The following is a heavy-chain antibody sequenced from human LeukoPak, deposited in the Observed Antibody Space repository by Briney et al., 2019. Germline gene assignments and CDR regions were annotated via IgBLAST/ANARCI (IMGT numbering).Heavy chain of an antibody. J-gene: IGHJ6*03. D-gene: IGHD3-22*01. CDR1: GGSFSGYY. V-gene: IGHV4-34*01. Sequence: SETLSLTCAVYGGSFSGYYWSWIRQPPGKGLEWIGEINHSGSTNYNPSLKSRVTIPVDTSKNQFSLKLSSVTAADTAVYYCARGRDDSSGYYRPYYYYYMDVWGKGTTVTVSS. CDR3: ARGRDDSSGYYRPYYYYYMDV. CDR2: INHSGST.